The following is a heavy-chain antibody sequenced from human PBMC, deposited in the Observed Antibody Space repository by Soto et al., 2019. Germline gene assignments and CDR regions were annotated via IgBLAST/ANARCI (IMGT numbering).Heavy chain of an antibody. CDR1: GGTFSSYA. J-gene: IGHJ4*02. V-gene: IGHV1-69*13. D-gene: IGHD3-22*01. Sequence: GASVKVSCKASGGTFSSYAISWVRQAPGQGLEWMGGIIPIFGTANYAQKFQGRVTITADESTSTAYMEMSSLRSEDSALYYCAATYYYDSSGYLPIDYWGQGTLVTVSS. CDR3: AATYYYDSSGYLPIDY. CDR2: IIPIFGTA.